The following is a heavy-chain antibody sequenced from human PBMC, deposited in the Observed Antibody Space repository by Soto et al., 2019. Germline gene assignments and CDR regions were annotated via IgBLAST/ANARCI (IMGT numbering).Heavy chain of an antibody. V-gene: IGHV1-69*06. D-gene: IGHD3-22*01. CDR1: GGTFSSYA. Sequence: QVQLVQSGAEVKKPGSSVKVSCKASGGTFSSYAISWLRQAPGQGLEWMGGIIPILGTANYAQKFQGRVTITADKSARTGYMELSSLRSENTAVYYCARNPPYYYDSSGYFPEWGQGTLVTVST. CDR3: ARNPPYYYDSSGYFPE. CDR2: IIPILGTA. J-gene: IGHJ4*02.